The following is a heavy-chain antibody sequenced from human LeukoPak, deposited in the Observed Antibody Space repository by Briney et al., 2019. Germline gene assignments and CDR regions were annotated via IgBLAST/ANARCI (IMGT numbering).Heavy chain of an antibody. Sequence: TGGSLRLSCAASGFTFSSYSMNWVRQAPGKGLEWVSSISSSSSYIYYADSVKGRFTISRDNAKNSLYLQMNSLRAEDTAVYYCARRRRGSYFSYYFDYWGQGTLVPVSS. CDR1: GFTFSSYS. CDR3: ARRRRGSYFSYYFDY. V-gene: IGHV3-21*01. CDR2: ISSSSSYI. J-gene: IGHJ4*02. D-gene: IGHD1-26*01.